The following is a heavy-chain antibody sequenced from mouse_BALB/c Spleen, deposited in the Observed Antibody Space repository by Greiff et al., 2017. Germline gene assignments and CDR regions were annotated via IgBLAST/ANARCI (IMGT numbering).Heavy chain of an antibody. CDR1: GFTFTDYY. CDR3: ARGEFAHYYGYVAMDY. V-gene: IGHV7-3*02. J-gene: IGHJ4*01. D-gene: IGHD1-2*01. CDR2: IRNKANGYTT. Sequence: EVKLVESGGGLVQPGGSLRLSCATSGFTFTDYYMSWVRQPPGKALEWLGFIRNKANGYTTEYSASVKGRFTISRDNSQSILYLQMNTLAAEDSATYSCARGEFAHYYGYVAMDYWGQGTSVTVSS.